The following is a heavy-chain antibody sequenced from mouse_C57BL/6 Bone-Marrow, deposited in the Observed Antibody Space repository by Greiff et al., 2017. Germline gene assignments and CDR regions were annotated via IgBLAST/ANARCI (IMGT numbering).Heavy chain of an antibody. CDR2: INPGSGGT. V-gene: IGHV1-54*01. CDR1: GYAFTNYL. J-gene: IGHJ2*01. Sequence: QVQLKESGAELVRPGTSVKVSCKASGYAFTNYLLEWVKQRPGQGLEWIGVINPGSGGTNYNEKFKGKATLTADKSSSTAYMQLSSLTSEDSAVYFCARVVPRYYYGGDDWGQGTTLTGAS. D-gene: IGHD1-1*01. CDR3: ARVVPRYYYGGDD.